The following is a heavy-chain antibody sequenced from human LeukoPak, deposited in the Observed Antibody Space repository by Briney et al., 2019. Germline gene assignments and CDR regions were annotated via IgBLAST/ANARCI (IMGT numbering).Heavy chain of an antibody. V-gene: IGHV3-53*01. CDR3: ARDLIVGATLGSDY. J-gene: IGHJ4*02. D-gene: IGHD1-26*01. CDR1: GFTFSSNY. Sequence: GGSLRLSCAASGFTFSSNYMSWVRQAPGKGLEWVSVIYSGDSTYYSDSVKGRFTISRDNSKNTLYLQMNSLRAEDTAVYYCARDLIVGATLGSDYWGQGTLVTVSS. CDR2: IYSGDST.